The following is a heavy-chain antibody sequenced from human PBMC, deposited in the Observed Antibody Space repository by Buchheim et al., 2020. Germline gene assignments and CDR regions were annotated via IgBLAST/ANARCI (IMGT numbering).Heavy chain of an antibody. CDR1: GFTFSSYG. J-gene: IGHJ4*02. CDR3: ARVARGSSWDYTVDY. Sequence: QVQLVESGGGVVQPGRSLRLSCAASGFTFSSYGMHWVRQAPGKGLEWVAVIWYDGSNKYYADSVKGRFTISRDNSKNTLYLQMSSLRAEDTAVYYCARVARGSSWDYTVDYWGQGTL. D-gene: IGHD6-13*01. V-gene: IGHV3-33*01. CDR2: IWYDGSNK.